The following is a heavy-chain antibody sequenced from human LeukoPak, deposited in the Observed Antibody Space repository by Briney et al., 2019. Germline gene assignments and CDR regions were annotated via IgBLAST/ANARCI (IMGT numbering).Heavy chain of an antibody. J-gene: IGHJ6*03. Sequence: GGSLRLSCAASGFTFDDYGMSWVRQAPGKGLEWVSGINWNGGSTGYADSVKGRFTISRDNAKNSLYLQMNSLRAEDTAVYYCARDLGYSHYMDVWGKGTTVTVSS. CDR2: INWNGGST. V-gene: IGHV3-20*04. D-gene: IGHD2-21*01. CDR1: GFTFDDYG. CDR3: ARDLGYSHYMDV.